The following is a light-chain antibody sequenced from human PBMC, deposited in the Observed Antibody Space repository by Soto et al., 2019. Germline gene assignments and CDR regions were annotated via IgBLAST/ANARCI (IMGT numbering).Light chain of an antibody. J-gene: IGKJ5*01. Sequence: EIVMTQSPATLSVSPGERATLSCRASQSVRSNLAWYQQKPGQSPRLLIYGASTRATGIPARFSGSGSGTQFTLTISSVESEDFAIYYCQQHNDWPTFGQGTRLEIK. V-gene: IGKV3-15*01. CDR3: QQHNDWPT. CDR2: GAS. CDR1: QSVRSN.